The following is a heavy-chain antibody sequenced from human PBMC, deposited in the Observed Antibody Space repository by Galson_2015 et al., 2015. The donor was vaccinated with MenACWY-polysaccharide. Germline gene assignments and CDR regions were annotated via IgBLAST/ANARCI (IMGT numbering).Heavy chain of an antibody. J-gene: IGHJ6*02. CDR2: ISYDGSNK. V-gene: IGHV3-30*18. D-gene: IGHD6-19*01. CDR3: AKDDQGVAVAGTYYYGMDV. CDR1: GFTFSSYG. Sequence: SLRLSCAASGFTFSSYGMHWVRQAPGKGLEWVAVISYDGSNKYYADSVKGRFTISRDNSKNTLYLQMNSLRAEDTAVYYCAKDDQGVAVAGTYYYGMDVWGQGTTVTVSS.